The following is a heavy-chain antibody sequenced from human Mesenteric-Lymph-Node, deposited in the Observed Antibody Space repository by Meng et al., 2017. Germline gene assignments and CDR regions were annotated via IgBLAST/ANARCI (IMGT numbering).Heavy chain of an antibody. CDR1: GGTFSSYP. CDR2: IIPIFGTA. V-gene: IGHV1-69*13. CDR3: ARGGSSGWDFDY. Sequence: SVKVSCKASGGTFSSYPINWVRQAPGQGLEWMGGIIPIFGTANYAQKFQGRVTITADESTSTAYMELSSLRSEDTAVYYCARGGSSGWDFDYWGQGTLVTVSS. D-gene: IGHD6-19*01. J-gene: IGHJ4*02.